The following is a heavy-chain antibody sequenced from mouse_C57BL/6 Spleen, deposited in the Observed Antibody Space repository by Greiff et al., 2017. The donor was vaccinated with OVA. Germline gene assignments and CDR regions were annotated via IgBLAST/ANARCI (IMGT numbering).Heavy chain of an antibody. CDR2: INPNNGGT. J-gene: IGHJ4*01. CDR1: GYTFTDYY. V-gene: IGHV1-26*01. D-gene: IGHD2-4*01. CDR3: ARSDYDGPGDY. Sequence: EVQLQQSGPELVKPGASVKISCKASGYTFTDYYMNWVKQSHGKSLEWIGDINPNNGGTSYNQKFKGKATLTVGKSSSTAYMELRSLTSEDSAVYYCARSDYDGPGDYWGQGTSVTVSS.